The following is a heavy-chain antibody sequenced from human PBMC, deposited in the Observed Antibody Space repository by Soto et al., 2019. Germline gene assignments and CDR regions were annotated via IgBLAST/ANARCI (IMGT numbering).Heavy chain of an antibody. CDR2: IYSTGST. CDR1: SGSFSTNY. CDR3: AGGAAADCFDY. J-gene: IGHJ4*02. V-gene: IGHV4-4*07. D-gene: IGHD6-13*01. Sequence: QVQLQESGPGLVKASETLSLTCTVSSGSFSTNYWSWIRQPAGKGLEWIGRIYSTGSTLYNPSLKSRINRSVDTSKDQFSLKLSSVTAADTAGYYGAGGAAADCFDYWGQGTLVTVSS.